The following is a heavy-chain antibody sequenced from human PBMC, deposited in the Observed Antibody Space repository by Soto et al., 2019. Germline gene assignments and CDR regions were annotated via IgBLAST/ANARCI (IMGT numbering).Heavy chain of an antibody. D-gene: IGHD2-2*01. V-gene: IGHV3-33*01. CDR1: GFTFSSYG. J-gene: IGHJ4*02. Sequence: GALRLSCAASGFTFSSYGMHWVRQAPGKGLEWVAVIWYDGSNKYYADSVKGRFTISRDNSKNTLYLQMNSLRAEDTAVYYCARDGDIVVVPAASPFDYWGQGTLVTVSS. CDR3: ARDGDIVVVPAASPFDY. CDR2: IWYDGSNK.